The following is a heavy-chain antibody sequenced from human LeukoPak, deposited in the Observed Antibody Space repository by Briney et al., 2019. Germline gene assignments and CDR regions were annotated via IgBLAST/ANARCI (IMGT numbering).Heavy chain of an antibody. D-gene: IGHD5-12*01. CDR2: IYYSGSN. CDR3: AGAPRVAKAYYFDY. J-gene: IGHJ4*02. CDR1: GGSISSYY. Sequence: SETLSLTCTVSGGSISSYYWSWIRQPPGKGLEWIGYIYYSGSNNYNPSLKSRVTISVDTSKNQSSLKLSSVTAADPAVYYCAGAPRVAKAYYFDYWGQGTLVTVSS. V-gene: IGHV4-59*01.